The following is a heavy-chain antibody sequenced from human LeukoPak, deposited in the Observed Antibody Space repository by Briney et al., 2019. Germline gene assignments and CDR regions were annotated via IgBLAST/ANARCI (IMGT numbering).Heavy chain of an antibody. J-gene: IGHJ6*03. CDR1: GLTFEDYG. Sequence: GGSLRLSCAASGLTFEDYGMSWVRQVPGKGLEWVAGINWNGGSTDYADSVKGRFTISRDNAKNSLYLQMNSLRAEDTALYYCAATVDTAMVHYSGYYYCMDVWGKGTTVTVSS. D-gene: IGHD5-18*01. CDR2: INWNGGST. V-gene: IGHV3-20*04. CDR3: AATVDTAMVHYSGYYYCMDV.